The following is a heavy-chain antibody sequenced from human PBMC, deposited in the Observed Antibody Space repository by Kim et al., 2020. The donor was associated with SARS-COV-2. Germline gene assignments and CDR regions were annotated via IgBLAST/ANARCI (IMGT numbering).Heavy chain of an antibody. J-gene: IGHJ5*02. CDR2: IYYRGST. V-gene: IGHV4-39*01. CDR1: GGSISSSSYY. CDR3: ARWHYCSGGSCYNWFDP. D-gene: IGHD2-15*01. Sequence: SETLSLTCTVSGGSISSSSYYWGWIRQPPGKGLEWIGSIYYRGSTYYNPSLKSRVTISVDTSKNQFSLKLSSVTAADTAVYYCARWHYCSGGSCYNWFDPWGQGTLVTVSS.